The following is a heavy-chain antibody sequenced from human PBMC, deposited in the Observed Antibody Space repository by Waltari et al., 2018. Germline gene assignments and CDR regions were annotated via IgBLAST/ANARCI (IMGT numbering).Heavy chain of an antibody. Sequence: EVQLVESGGGLVQPGGSLRLSCAASGFTFRSYDMHWVRQATGKGLEWVSAIGTAGDTYYPGSVKGRFTISRENAKNSLYLQMNSLRAGDTAVYYCARDRGLYGMDVWGQGTTVTVSS. CDR3: ARDRGLYGMDV. V-gene: IGHV3-13*01. J-gene: IGHJ6*02. CDR1: GFTFRSYD. CDR2: IGTAGDT.